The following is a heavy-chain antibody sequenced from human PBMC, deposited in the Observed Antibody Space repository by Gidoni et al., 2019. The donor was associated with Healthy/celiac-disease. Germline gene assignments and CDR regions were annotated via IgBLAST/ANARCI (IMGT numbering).Heavy chain of an antibody. V-gene: IGHV4-38-2*01. J-gene: IGHJ5*02. CDR2: IYHSGST. CDR1: GYSISSGYY. D-gene: IGHD1-7*01. CDR3: ARWGATGTTDWFDP. Sequence: QVQLQESGPGLVKPSETLSLTCAVSGYSISSGYYWGWIRQPPGKGLEWIGSIYHSGSTYYNPSLKSRVTISVDTSKNQFSLKLSSVTAADTAVYYCARWGATGTTDWFDPWGQGTLVTVSS.